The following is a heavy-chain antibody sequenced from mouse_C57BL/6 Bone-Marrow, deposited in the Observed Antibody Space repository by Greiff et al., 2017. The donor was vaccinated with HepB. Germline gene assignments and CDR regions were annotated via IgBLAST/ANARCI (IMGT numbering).Heavy chain of an antibody. CDR1: GYTFTNYW. D-gene: IGHD3-2*02. CDR2: IYPGGGYT. CDR3: ARKGTAQASYFDY. J-gene: IGHJ2*01. V-gene: IGHV1-63*01. Sequence: QVQLQQSGAELVRPGTSVKMSCKASGYTFTNYWIGWAKQRPGHGLEWIGDIYPGGGYTNYNVKFKGKATLTADKSSSTAYMQFSSLTSEDSAIYYCARKGTAQASYFDYWGQGTTLTVSS.